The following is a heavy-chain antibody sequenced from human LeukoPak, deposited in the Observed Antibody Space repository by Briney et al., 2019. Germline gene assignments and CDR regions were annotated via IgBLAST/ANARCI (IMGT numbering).Heavy chain of an antibody. CDR3: ARGSVVPAAPFDN. V-gene: IGHV4-4*09. Sequence: ASETLSLTCTVSGGSISSYYWSWIRQPPGKGLEWIGYIYTSGSTNYNPSLKSRVTISVDTSKNQFSLKLSSVTAADTAVYYCARGSVVPAAPFDNCGQGTLVTVSS. J-gene: IGHJ4*02. CDR2: IYTSGST. D-gene: IGHD2-2*01. CDR1: GGSISSYY.